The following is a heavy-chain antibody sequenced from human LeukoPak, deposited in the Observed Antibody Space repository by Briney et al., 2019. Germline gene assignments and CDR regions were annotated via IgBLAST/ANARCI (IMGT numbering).Heavy chain of an antibody. J-gene: IGHJ4*02. Sequence: GGSLRLSCAASGFTFSSYAMHWVRQAPGKGLEWVAVISYDGSNEYYADSVKGRFTISRDNSKNTLYLQMNSLRAEDTAVYYCARGYDFWSGYSLNNDYWGQGTLVTVSS. CDR3: ARGYDFWSGYSLNNDY. CDR2: ISYDGSNE. D-gene: IGHD3-3*01. V-gene: IGHV3-30-3*01. CDR1: GFTFSSYA.